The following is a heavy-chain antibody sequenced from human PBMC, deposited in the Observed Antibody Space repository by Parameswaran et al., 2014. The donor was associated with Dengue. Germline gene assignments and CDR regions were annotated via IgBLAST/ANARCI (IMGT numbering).Heavy chain of an antibody. V-gene: IGHV1-8*01. J-gene: IGHJ4*02. CDR2: MNPNSGNT. CDR3: AIMELWFGEFHDY. Sequence: WVRQAPGQGLEWMGWMNPNSGNTGYAQKFQGRVTMTRNTSISTAYMELSSLRSEDTAVYYCAIMELWFGEFHDYWGQGTLVTVSS. D-gene: IGHD3-10*01.